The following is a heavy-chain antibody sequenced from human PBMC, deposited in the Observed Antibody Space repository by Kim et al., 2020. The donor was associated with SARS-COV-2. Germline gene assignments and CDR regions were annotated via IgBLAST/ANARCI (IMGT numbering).Heavy chain of an antibody. J-gene: IGHJ4*02. D-gene: IGHD3-22*01. CDR2: INHSGST. Sequence: SETLSLTCAVYGGSFSGYYWSWIRQPPGKGLEWIGEINHSGSTNYNPSLKSRVTISVDTSKNQFSLKLSSVTAADTAVYYCARGPYYDSSGNLDYWGQGT. V-gene: IGHV4-34*01. CDR1: GGSFSGYY. CDR3: ARGPYYDSSGNLDY.